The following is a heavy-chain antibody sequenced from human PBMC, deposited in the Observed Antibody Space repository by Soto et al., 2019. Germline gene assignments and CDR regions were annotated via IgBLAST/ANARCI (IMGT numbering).Heavy chain of an antibody. CDR3: GTHSRSRPLD. Sequence: GGSLRLSCAASGFTFSSYWMSWVRQAPGKGLEWVANIKEDGSEKSYVDSVKGRFTISRDNAKNSLFLQMTSLRVEDTAVYYCGTHSRSRPLDWGQGTRVTVAS. J-gene: IGHJ1*01. CDR2: IKEDGSEK. V-gene: IGHV3-7*01. CDR1: GFTFSSYW. D-gene: IGHD3-22*01.